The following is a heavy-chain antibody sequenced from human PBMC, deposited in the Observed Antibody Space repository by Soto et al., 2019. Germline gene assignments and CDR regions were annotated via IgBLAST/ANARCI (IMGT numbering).Heavy chain of an antibody. Sequence: QVQLVQSGAEVKKPGSSVKVSCKASGGTFSSYAISWVRQAPGQGLEWMGGIIPIFGTANYAQKFQGRVTITADESTSTAYMELSSLRSEDTAVYYCAREDYYDSRGPLDAFDIWGQGTMVTVSS. CDR1: GGTFSSYA. V-gene: IGHV1-69*01. CDR3: AREDYYDSRGPLDAFDI. CDR2: IIPIFGTA. D-gene: IGHD3-22*01. J-gene: IGHJ3*02.